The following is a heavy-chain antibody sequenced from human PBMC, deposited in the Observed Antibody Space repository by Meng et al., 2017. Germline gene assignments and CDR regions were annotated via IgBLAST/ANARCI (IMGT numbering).Heavy chain of an antibody. J-gene: IGHJ6*02. Sequence: ASVKVSCKASGYTFTSYGISWVRQAPGQGLEWMGWISAYNGNTTYAQKLQGRVTMTTDTSTSTAYMELRSLRSDDTAVYYCARRSQGLGYSSSWMYYYYYGMDVWGQGTTVTVSS. D-gene: IGHD6-13*01. CDR1: GYTFTSYG. CDR3: ARRSQGLGYSSSWMYYYYYGMDV. V-gene: IGHV1-18*01. CDR2: ISAYNGNT.